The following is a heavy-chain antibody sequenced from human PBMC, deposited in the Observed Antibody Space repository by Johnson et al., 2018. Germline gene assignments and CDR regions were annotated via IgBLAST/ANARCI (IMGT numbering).Heavy chain of an antibody. J-gene: IGHJ3*02. CDR1: GGSISSYY. CDR2: IYYSGST. Sequence: QEQLQEAGPGLVKHSETLALTCTVSGGSISSYYWSWIRQPPGKGLEWLGYIYYSGSTNYNTSLKSRVTISVDTSKNQFSLKLSSVTAADTAVYYRARGRGSPRGPARWWDHICGQGTMVTVSS. CDR3: ARGRGSPRGPARWWDHI. D-gene: IGHD2-8*02. V-gene: IGHV4-59*01.